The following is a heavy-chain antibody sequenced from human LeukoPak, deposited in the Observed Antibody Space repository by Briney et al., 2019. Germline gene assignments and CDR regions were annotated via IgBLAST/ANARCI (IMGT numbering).Heavy chain of an antibody. Sequence: GGSLRLSCAASGFTVGSNYMTWVRQAPGKGLEWVSVIYNSGSTYHADSVKGRFTISRDNSKNTMYLQMNSLKGEDTAVYYCARRSNPPGRIDHWGQGTLVTVSS. CDR2: IYNSGST. CDR3: ARRSNPPGRIDH. J-gene: IGHJ4*02. V-gene: IGHV3-66*04. D-gene: IGHD1-14*01. CDR1: GFTVGSNY.